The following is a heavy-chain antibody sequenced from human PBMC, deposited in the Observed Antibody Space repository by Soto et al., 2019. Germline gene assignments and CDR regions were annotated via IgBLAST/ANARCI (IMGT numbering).Heavy chain of an antibody. V-gene: IGHV3-30-3*01. Sequence: QVQLVESGGGVVQPGRSLRLSCAASGFTFNRHPLHWVRQAPGKGLEWVAVISHDGNNKYYADSVKGRFTISRDNSMIMLYLQMHGLRTEDTAIFYCARASGHIYATLHEPFDHWGQGALVTVSS. D-gene: IGHD2-8*01. CDR3: ARASGHIYATLHEPFDH. J-gene: IGHJ4*02. CDR1: GFTFNRHP. CDR2: ISHDGNNK.